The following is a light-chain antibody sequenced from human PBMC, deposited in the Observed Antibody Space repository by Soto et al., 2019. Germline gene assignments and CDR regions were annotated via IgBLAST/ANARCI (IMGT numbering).Light chain of an antibody. CDR2: SAS. Sequence: LTQSPVTLSLSPGPRATLSSSASQSVSSSYLAWYQQRPAQPPRLLIYSASNRATGIPDRFSGSGSGTDFTLTITRLEPEDFAVYYCQQLSSCPPLTFGGGTKVEIK. CDR1: QSVSSSY. V-gene: IGKV3-20*01. CDR3: QQLSSCPPLT. J-gene: IGKJ4*01.